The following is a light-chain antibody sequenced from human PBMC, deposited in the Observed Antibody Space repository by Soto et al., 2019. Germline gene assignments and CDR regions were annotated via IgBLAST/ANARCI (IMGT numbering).Light chain of an antibody. CDR1: SSNIGSNT. CDR3: AAWDDSLNGHVV. J-gene: IGLJ2*01. Sequence: QSVLTQPPSASGTPGQRVTISCSGSSSNIGSNTVNWYQHLPGTAPKLLIYSNNHRPSGVPDRFSGSKSGTSASLAISGLQSEDEADYYCAAWDDSLNGHVVFGGGTKLTVL. CDR2: SNN. V-gene: IGLV1-44*01.